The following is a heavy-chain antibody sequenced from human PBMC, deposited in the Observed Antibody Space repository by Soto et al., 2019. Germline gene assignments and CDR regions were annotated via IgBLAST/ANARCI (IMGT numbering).Heavy chain of an antibody. J-gene: IGHJ4*02. Sequence: SETLSLTCGVSGGSISSSKWWSWVRQPPGQGLEWIGEIYHSGSTNYNSSLKSRVTISVDKSKNQFSLEIYSVTASDTAIYYCARDPGRAVALDWGEGTLVTVSS. D-gene: IGHD6-19*01. CDR2: IYHSGST. CDR1: GGSISSSKW. CDR3: ARDPGRAVALD. V-gene: IGHV4-4*02.